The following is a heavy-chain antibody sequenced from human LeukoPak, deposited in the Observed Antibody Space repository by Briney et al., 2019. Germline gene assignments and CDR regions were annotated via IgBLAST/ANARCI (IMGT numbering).Heavy chain of an antibody. V-gene: IGHV5-51*01. D-gene: IGHD2-2*01. CDR2: IYPGDSDP. CDR3: ARFYSVVPAAYHFDY. J-gene: IGHJ4*02. Sequence: GGSLKISCQASGYSFTSYWIGWVRQMPGKGLEWMGIIYPGDSDPRYSPSFQGQVPISADKSISNAYLQWSSLKASDTAMYYCARFYSVVPAAYHFDYWGQGTLVTVSS. CDR1: GYSFTSYW.